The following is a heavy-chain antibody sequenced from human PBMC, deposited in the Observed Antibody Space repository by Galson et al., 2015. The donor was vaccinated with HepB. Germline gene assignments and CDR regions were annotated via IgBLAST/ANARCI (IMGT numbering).Heavy chain of an antibody. Sequence: ETLSLTCAVYGGSFSGYYWSWIRQPPGKGLEWIGEINHSGSTNYNPSLKSRVTISVDTSKNQFSLKLSSVTAADTAVYYCAVGLYYYYGMDVWGQGTTVTVSS. CDR2: INHSGST. CDR1: GGSFSGYY. CDR3: AVGLYYYYGMDV. V-gene: IGHV4-34*01. J-gene: IGHJ6*02.